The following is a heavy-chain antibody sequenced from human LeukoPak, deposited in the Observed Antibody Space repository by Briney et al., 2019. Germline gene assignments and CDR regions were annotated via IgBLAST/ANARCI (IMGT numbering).Heavy chain of an antibody. CDR1: GFTFSDYY. CDR2: ISSSGSTK. V-gene: IGHV3-11*01. CDR3: ARDGHAYGRGSPHY. D-gene: IGHD3-10*01. Sequence: GGSLRLSCAASGFTFSDYYVSWIRQAPGKGLEWVSYISSSGSTKYYADSAKGRFTISRDNAKNSYLQMNSLRAEDTAVYYCARDGHAYGRGSPHYWGQGTLVTVSS. J-gene: IGHJ4*02.